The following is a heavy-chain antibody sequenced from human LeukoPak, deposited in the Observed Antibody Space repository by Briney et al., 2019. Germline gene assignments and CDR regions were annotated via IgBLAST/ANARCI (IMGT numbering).Heavy chain of an antibody. Sequence: SETLSLTCTVSGGSISSGSYYWGWIRQPPGKGLEWIGSIYYSGSTYYNPSLKSRVTISVDTSKNQFSLKLNSVTAADTAVYYCASYPYYYYYMDVWGKGTTVTISS. J-gene: IGHJ6*03. V-gene: IGHV4-39*01. CDR1: GGSISSGSYY. CDR2: IYYSGST. D-gene: IGHD3-16*02. CDR3: ASYPYYYYYMDV.